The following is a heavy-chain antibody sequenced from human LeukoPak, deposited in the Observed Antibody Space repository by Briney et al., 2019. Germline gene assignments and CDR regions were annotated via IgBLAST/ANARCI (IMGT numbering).Heavy chain of an antibody. D-gene: IGHD5-18*01. V-gene: IGHV3-48*01. CDR2: ISGSSGII. CDR3: ARRNPHTYGLYYFDS. J-gene: IGHJ4*02. Sequence: GGSLRLSCAASGFTFNTYTMNWVRQAPGKGLEWVSYISGSSGIIDYADSVRGRFTISRDNAKNSLYLQMNSLSAEDTAVYYCARRNPHTYGLYYFDSWGQGTLVTVSS. CDR1: GFTFNTYT.